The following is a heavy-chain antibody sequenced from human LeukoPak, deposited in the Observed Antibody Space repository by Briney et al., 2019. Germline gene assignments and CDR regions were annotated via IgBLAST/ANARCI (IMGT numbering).Heavy chain of an antibody. CDR2: IYPGDSDT. D-gene: IGHD2-2*01. Sequence: GESLKISCKGSGYSFTSYWIGWVRQMPGKGLEWVGIIYPGDSDTRYSPSFQGQVTISADKSISTAYLQWSSLKASDTAMYYCARSDCSSTSCYEYFQHWGQGTLVTVSS. J-gene: IGHJ1*01. V-gene: IGHV5-51*01. CDR3: ARSDCSSTSCYEYFQH. CDR1: GYSFTSYW.